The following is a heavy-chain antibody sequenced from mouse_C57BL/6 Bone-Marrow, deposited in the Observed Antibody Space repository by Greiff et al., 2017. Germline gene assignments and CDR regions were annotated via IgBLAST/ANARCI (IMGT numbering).Heavy chain of an antibody. CDR3: ARQNKGYFDV. V-gene: IGHV5-15*01. CDR1: GFTFSDYG. CDR2: ISNLAYSI. J-gene: IGHJ1*03. Sequence: DVMLVESGGGLVQPGGSLKLSCAASGFTFSDYGMAWVRQAPRKGPEWVAFISNLAYSIYYADTVTGRFTISRENAKNTQYLEMSSLRSEDTAMYYCARQNKGYFDVWGTGTTVTVSS.